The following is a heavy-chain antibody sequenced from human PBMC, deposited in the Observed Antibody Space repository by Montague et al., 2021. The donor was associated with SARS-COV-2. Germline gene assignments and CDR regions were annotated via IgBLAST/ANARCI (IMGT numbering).Heavy chain of an antibody. CDR2: IKAGNT. CDR1: GFSVSDSY. Sequence: SLRLSYVASGFSVSDSYMSWVRQAPGKGPEWVSIIKAGNTYYTDSVKGRFTMSRDNSKNTLSLQMNSLRDEDTAVYYCARGLQQRSNFDYWGQGTLVTVSS. V-gene: IGHV3-53*01. CDR3: ARGLQQRSNFDY. J-gene: IGHJ4*02. D-gene: IGHD6-25*01.